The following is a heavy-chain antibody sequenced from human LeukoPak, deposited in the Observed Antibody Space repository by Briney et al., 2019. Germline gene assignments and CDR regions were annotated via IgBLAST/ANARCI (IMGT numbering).Heavy chain of an antibody. CDR2: IKQDGSEQ. J-gene: IGHJ4*02. CDR3: ARESAGGPDY. V-gene: IGHV3-7*05. Sequence: GGSLRPSCAASGFTLSSHWMSWVRQAPGKGLEWVANIKQDGSEQYYVDSVRGRFTISRDNAKNSLYLQMNSLRAEDTAICYCARESAGGPDYWGQGTLVTVSS. D-gene: IGHD6-19*01. CDR1: GFTLSSHW.